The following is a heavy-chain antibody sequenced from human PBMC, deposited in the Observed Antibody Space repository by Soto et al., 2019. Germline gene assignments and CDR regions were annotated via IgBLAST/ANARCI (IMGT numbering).Heavy chain of an antibody. CDR3: AREWRTFDC. D-gene: IGHD5-12*01. Sequence: GGSLRLSCTASGFTFSSYSMNWVRQAPGKGLEWVSKISSSSRTIYYADSVKGRFTVSRDNAKNSLYLQMNTLRAEDTAVYYSAREWRTFDCWGQGTLVTVSS. CDR2: ISSSSRTI. CDR1: GFTFSSYS. V-gene: IGHV3-48*01. J-gene: IGHJ4*02.